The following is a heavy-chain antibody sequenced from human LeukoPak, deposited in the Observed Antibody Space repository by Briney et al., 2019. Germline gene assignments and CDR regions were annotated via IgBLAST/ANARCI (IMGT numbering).Heavy chain of an antibody. V-gene: IGHV6-1*01. Sequence: SQTLSLTCAISGDSVSSNSVTWNWIRQSPSRGLEWLGRTYYRSTWYNDYAVSVRGRITVNPDTSKNHFSLHLNSLTPEDTAVYYCARRLTQYDCFDPWGQGILVTVSS. CDR3: ARRLTQYDCFDP. J-gene: IGHJ5*02. CDR2: TYYRSTWYN. D-gene: IGHD2-2*01. CDR1: GDSVSSNSVT.